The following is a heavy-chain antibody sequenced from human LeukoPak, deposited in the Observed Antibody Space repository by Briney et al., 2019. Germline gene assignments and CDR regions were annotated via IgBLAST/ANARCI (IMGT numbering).Heavy chain of an antibody. CDR2: MNPNSGNR. D-gene: IGHD2/OR15-2a*01. V-gene: IGHV1-8*01. Sequence: GASVKVSCKASGYTFTSYDINRVRQATGQGLEWMGWMNPNSGNRGYAQKFQGRVTMTRDTTISTAYMELSGLRYEDTAVYYCARVYGDIDYWGQGTLVTVSS. CDR3: ARVYGDIDY. J-gene: IGHJ4*02. CDR1: GYTFTSYD.